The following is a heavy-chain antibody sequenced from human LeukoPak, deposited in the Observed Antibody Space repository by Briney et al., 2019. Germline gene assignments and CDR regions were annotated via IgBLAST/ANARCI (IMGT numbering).Heavy chain of an antibody. J-gene: IGHJ4*02. Sequence: PGGPLRLSCAASGFTFSSYAMSWVRQAPGKGLEWVSTISNSGGSTYYSDSVKGRFTISRDNSKNTLFLQMNSLRAEDTAIYYCAKGFSWGSYFDYWGQGTLVTVSS. CDR1: GFTFSSYA. CDR2: ISNSGGST. CDR3: AKGFSWGSYFDY. V-gene: IGHV3-23*01. D-gene: IGHD7-27*01.